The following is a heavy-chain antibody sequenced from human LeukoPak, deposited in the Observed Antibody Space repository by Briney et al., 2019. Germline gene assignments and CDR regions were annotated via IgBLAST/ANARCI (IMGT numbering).Heavy chain of an antibody. Sequence: GGSLRLSCAASGFTFSSYHMNWVRQAPGKGLEWVSYISSSGSNIYYADSVKGRFTISRDNAKNSLYLQMNSLRDDDTAVYYCARGMVVAARDYWGQGTLVTVSS. CDR3: ARGMVVAARDY. CDR2: ISSSGSNI. J-gene: IGHJ4*02. V-gene: IGHV3-48*02. CDR1: GFTFSSYH. D-gene: IGHD2-15*01.